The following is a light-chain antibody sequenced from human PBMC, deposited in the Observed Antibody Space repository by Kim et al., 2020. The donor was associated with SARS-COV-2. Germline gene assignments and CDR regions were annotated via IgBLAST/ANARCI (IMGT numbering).Light chain of an antibody. CDR3: SSYTSSSTLRV. Sequence: QSVLTQPASVSGSPGQSITISCTGTSSDVGGYNYVSWYQQHPGKAPKLMIYDVSKRPSGVSNRFSGPKSGNTASLTISGLQAEDEADYYCSSYTSSSTLRVFGGGTQLTVL. CDR2: DVS. J-gene: IGLJ3*02. CDR1: SSDVGGYNY. V-gene: IGLV2-14*01.